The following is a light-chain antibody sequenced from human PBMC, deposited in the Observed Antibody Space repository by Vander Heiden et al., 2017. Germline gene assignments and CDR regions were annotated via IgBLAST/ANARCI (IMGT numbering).Light chain of an antibody. CDR3: QQDDSTPFT. Sequence: DIVMTQSPDSLAVSLGERATINCKSSQSVLYSSNNKNYLAWYQQKPGQPPKLLIYWASTRESGVPDRFSGSGSGTDFTLTISSLQAEDVAVYYCQQDDSTPFTFGHRTKVDIK. V-gene: IGKV4-1*01. CDR2: WAS. J-gene: IGKJ3*01. CDR1: QSVLYSSNNKNY.